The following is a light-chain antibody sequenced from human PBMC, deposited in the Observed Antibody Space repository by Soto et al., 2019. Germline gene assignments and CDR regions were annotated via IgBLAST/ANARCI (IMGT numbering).Light chain of an antibody. Sequence: DIQMTQSPSTLSASVGDRVTITCRASQSISSWLAWFQQRPGKAPKLLIYKVSSLEDGVPSRFSGSGSGTDFSLTINSLQPDDFATYFCLQYKTYSRTFGQGTKVEIK. CDR2: KVS. J-gene: IGKJ1*01. CDR3: LQYKTYSRT. CDR1: QSISSW. V-gene: IGKV1-5*03.